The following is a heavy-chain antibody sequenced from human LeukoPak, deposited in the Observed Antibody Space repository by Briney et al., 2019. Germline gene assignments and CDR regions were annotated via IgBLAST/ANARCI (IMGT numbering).Heavy chain of an antibody. CDR2: INSDGSST. Sequence: GGSLRLSCAASGFTFSSYGMSWVRQAPGKGLEWVSGINSDGSSTSYADSVKGRFTISRDNAKNTLYLQMNSLRAEDTAVYYCALPRLDGYSYGSIRYWGQGTLVTVSS. J-gene: IGHJ4*02. V-gene: IGHV3-74*01. D-gene: IGHD5-18*01. CDR1: GFTFSSYG. CDR3: ALPRLDGYSYGSIRY.